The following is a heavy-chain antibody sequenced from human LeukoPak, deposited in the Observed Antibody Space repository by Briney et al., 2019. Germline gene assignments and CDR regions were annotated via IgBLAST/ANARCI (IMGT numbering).Heavy chain of an antibody. D-gene: IGHD6-6*01. Sequence: SETLSLTCAVYGGSFSGYYWSGIRQPPGKGLEWIGEINHSGSTNYNPSLKSRVTISVDTSKNQFSLKLSSVTAADTAVYYCAREGDGSSSYFFDYWGQGTLVTVSS. J-gene: IGHJ4*02. CDR2: INHSGST. V-gene: IGHV4-34*01. CDR1: GGSFSGYY. CDR3: AREGDGSSSYFFDY.